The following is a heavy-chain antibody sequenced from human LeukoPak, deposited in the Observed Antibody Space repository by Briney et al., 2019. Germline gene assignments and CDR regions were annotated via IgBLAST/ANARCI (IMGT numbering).Heavy chain of an antibody. CDR3: ARHEQWLAYYFDY. Sequence: GESLKISCKGSGYSFTSYWISWVRQMPGKGLEWMGRIDLSDSYTNYSPSFQGHVTISADESISTAYLQWSSLQASDTAMYYCARHEQWLAYYFDYWGQGTLVTVSS. CDR1: GYSFTSYW. J-gene: IGHJ4*02. CDR2: IDLSDSYT. V-gene: IGHV5-10-1*01. D-gene: IGHD6-19*01.